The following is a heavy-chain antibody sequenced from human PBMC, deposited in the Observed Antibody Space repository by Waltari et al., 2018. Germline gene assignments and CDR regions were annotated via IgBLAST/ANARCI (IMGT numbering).Heavy chain of an antibody. J-gene: IGHJ3*02. CDR1: GYTFTSYY. Sequence: QVQLVQSGAEVKKPGASVKVSCKASGYTFTSYYMHWVRQAPGQGLEWMGIINPSGGSTSYAQKFQGRVTMTRDTSTSTVYMELSSLRSEDTAVYYCARGDTIFGVVRGGAFDIWGQGTMVIVSS. D-gene: IGHD3-3*01. CDR3: ARGDTIFGVVRGGAFDI. CDR2: INPSGGST. V-gene: IGHV1-46*01.